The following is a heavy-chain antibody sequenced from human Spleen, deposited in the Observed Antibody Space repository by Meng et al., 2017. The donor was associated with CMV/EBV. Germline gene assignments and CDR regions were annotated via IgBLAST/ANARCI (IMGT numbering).Heavy chain of an antibody. CDR1: GFTFDDFA. V-gene: IGHV3-9*01. CDR2: ISGNTGFT. D-gene: IGHD2-21*02. Sequence: SLKISCAASGFTFDDFAMHWVRQTPGEGLQWVSGISGNTGFTGYADSVKGRFTIARDNAKKTLSLQISTLRPEDTALDYCATGGGERVTFDAMDVWGRGTTVTVSS. J-gene: IGHJ6*02. CDR3: ATGGGERVTFDAMDV.